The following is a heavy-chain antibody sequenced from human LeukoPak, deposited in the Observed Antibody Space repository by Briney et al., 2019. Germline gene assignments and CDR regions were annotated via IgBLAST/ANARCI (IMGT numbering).Heavy chain of an antibody. Sequence: GGSLRVSCTAPGFTFGDYAMSWVRQAPGEGPQWAGFIRSKAYGGTTEYAASVKGRFTISRDDSKSIAYRQMNSLKTEDTAVYYCTREGRATPSSDYWGQGTLVTVSS. CDR1: GFTFGDYA. CDR2: IRSKAYGGTT. J-gene: IGHJ4*02. V-gene: IGHV3-49*04. CDR3: TREGRATPSSDY. D-gene: IGHD2-15*01.